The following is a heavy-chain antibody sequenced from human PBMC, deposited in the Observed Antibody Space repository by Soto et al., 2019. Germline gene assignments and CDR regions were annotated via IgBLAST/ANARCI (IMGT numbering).Heavy chain of an antibody. Sequence: LXLSCAASRFTFSSYGMHWVRQAPGKGLEWVAVISYDGSNKDYADSVKGRFTISRDNSKNTLDLQLNSLRGEDTAVYYCVKDRQRNLEYYYGMDVWGQGTTVTVSS. CDR2: ISYDGSNK. J-gene: IGHJ6*02. V-gene: IGHV3-30*18. CDR3: VKDRQRNLEYYYGMDV. D-gene: IGHD1-1*01. CDR1: RFTFSSYG.